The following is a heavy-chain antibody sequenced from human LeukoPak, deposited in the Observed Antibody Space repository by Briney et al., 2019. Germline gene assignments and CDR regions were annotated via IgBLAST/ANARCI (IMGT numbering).Heavy chain of an antibody. V-gene: IGHV3-53*01. CDR2: TYTGGNS. Sequence: PGGSLRLSCAASGFTFSRFGMNWVRQAPGKGLEWVSVTYTGGNSYYAGSVQGRFIISRDISKNTPYLQMNNLRAEDSALYYCARGGRGSAAVVAPRSFDIWGQGTMVTVSS. J-gene: IGHJ3*02. D-gene: IGHD3-22*01. CDR1: GFTFSRFG. CDR3: ARGGRGSAAVVAPRSFDI.